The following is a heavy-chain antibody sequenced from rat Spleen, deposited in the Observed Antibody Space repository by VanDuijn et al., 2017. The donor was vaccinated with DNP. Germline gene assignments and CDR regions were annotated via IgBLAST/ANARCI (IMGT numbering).Heavy chain of an antibody. CDR1: GFTFSDYT. V-gene: IGHV5-7*01. CDR3: ARQGAAHWFAY. CDR2: IRYDGSGT. Sequence: EVQLVESGGGLVQPGRSLKLSCAASGFTFSDYTMAWVRQAPKKGLEWVTTIRYDGSGTYYRDSVKGRFTISRDNAKSNLYLQMDSLRSEDTATYYCARQGAAHWFAYWGQGTLVTVSS. J-gene: IGHJ3*01. D-gene: IGHD1-2*01.